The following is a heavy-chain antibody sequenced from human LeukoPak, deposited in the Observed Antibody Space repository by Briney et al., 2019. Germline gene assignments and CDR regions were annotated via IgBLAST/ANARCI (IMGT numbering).Heavy chain of an antibody. V-gene: IGHV3-30-3*01. Sequence: AGGSLRLSCAASGFTFSSYAMHWVRQAPGKGLEWVAVISYDGSNKYYADSVKGRFTISRDNSKNTLYLQMNSLRAEDTAIYYCAKGGVVAAMDHYYYYMDVWGKGTTVTVSS. CDR3: AKGGVVAAMDHYYYYMDV. J-gene: IGHJ6*03. CDR1: GFTFSSYA. D-gene: IGHD2-15*01. CDR2: ISYDGSNK.